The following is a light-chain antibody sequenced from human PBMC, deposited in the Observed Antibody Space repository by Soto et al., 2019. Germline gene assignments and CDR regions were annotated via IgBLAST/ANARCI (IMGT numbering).Light chain of an antibody. Sequence: QSALTQPRSVSGAPGQSVTISCTGTSSDVGDYNSVSWYQQQPDKAPRLIIYDVNKRPSGVPDRFSGSKSGNTASLTISGLQAEDEADYHCSSYAGTYFHVLFGGGTKLTVL. V-gene: IGLV2-11*01. CDR3: SSYAGTYFHVL. J-gene: IGLJ2*01. CDR1: SSDVGDYNS. CDR2: DVN.